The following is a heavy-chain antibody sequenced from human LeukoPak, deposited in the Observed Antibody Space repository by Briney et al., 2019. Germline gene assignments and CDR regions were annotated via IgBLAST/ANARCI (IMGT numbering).Heavy chain of an antibody. Sequence: SETLSLTCAVYGVSFSGYYWSWIRQPPGKGLEWIGEINHSGSTNYNPSLKSRVTISVDTSKNQFSLKLSSVTAADTAVYYCARQDADYGDNFLDYWGQGTLVTVSS. CDR2: INHSGST. J-gene: IGHJ4*02. CDR3: ARQDADYGDNFLDY. D-gene: IGHD4-17*01. V-gene: IGHV4-34*01. CDR1: GVSFSGYY.